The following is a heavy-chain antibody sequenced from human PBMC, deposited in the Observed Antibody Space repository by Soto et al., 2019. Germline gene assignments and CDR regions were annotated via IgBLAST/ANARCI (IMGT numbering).Heavy chain of an antibody. CDR1: GFTFSSYA. Sequence: GGSLRLSCSASGFTFSSYAMHWVRQAPGKGLEYVSAISSNGGSTYYADSVKGRFTISRDNSKNTLYLQMSSLRAEDTAVYYCVKDKGPMVRGVIRYFDYWGQGTLVTVSS. CDR2: ISSNGGST. V-gene: IGHV3-64D*08. CDR3: VKDKGPMVRGVIRYFDY. J-gene: IGHJ4*02. D-gene: IGHD3-10*01.